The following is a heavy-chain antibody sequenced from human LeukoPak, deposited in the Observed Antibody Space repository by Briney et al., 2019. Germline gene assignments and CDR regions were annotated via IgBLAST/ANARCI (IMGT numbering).Heavy chain of an antibody. CDR3: AREMRRDTALGYYYYYMDV. D-gene: IGHD5-18*01. CDR1: GFTFSSYS. J-gene: IGHJ6*03. V-gene: IGHV3-21*01. Sequence: GGSVRLSCAASGFTFSSYSMNWVRQAPGKGRVWVSSISSSSSHIYYADSVKGRFTISRDNANNSLYLQMNSLRAEDTAVYYCAREMRRDTALGYYYYYMDVWGKGTTVTASS. CDR2: ISSSSSHI.